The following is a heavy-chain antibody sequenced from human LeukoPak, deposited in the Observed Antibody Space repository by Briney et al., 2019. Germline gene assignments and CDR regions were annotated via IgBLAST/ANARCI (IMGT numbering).Heavy chain of an antibody. V-gene: IGHV3-73*01. D-gene: IGHD3-22*01. CDR3: IRSYYYDSSGYIWFDP. CDR1: GFTFSGSA. CDR2: IRSKANSYAT. Sequence: PGGSLRLSCAASGFTFSGSAMHWVRQASGKGPEWVGRIRSKANSYATAYAASVKGRFTISRDDSKNTAYLQMNSLKTEDTAVYYCIRSYYYDSSGYIWFDPWGQGTLVTVSS. J-gene: IGHJ5*02.